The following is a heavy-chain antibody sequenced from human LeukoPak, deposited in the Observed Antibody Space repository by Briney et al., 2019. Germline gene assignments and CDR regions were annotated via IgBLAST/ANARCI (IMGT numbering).Heavy chain of an antibody. CDR3: MTNCGGDC. Sequence: GGSLRLSCAASGFTFSNSWMNWVRQAPGKGLEWLANIKGDGNQKNYMDSVKGRFVISSDNAKNLLYLQMNSLKAEDTAVYYCMTNCGGDCWGQGTLVTVSS. J-gene: IGHJ4*02. V-gene: IGHV3-7*01. CDR2: IKGDGNQK. CDR1: GFTFSNSW. D-gene: IGHD2-8*01.